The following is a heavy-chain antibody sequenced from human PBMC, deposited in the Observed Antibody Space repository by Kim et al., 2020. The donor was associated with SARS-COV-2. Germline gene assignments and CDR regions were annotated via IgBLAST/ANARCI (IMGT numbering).Heavy chain of an antibody. CDR1: GFTVSDNY. CDR2: IYKAGST. J-gene: IGHJ4*02. CDR3: APPRTVGGY. D-gene: IGHD3-16*01. Sequence: GGSLRLSCAASGFTVSDNYMSWVRQAPGKGLEWISVIYKAGSTYYADSVEGRFTNSRDNSKNTLYLQMNSLRPEDTALYYCAPPRTVGGYWGQGTLVTVSS. V-gene: IGHV3-66*02.